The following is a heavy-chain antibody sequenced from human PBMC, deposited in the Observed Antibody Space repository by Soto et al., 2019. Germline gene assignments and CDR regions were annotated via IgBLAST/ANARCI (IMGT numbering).Heavy chain of an antibody. J-gene: IGHJ3*02. V-gene: IGHV1-3*01. D-gene: IGHD3-22*01. CDR2: INAGNGNT. CDR3: ARGEGYYYDSSGDHACDI. CDR1: GYTFTSYA. Sequence: QVQLVQSGAEVKKPGASVKGSCKASGYTFTSYAMHWVRQAPGQRLEWMGWINAGNGNTKYSQKFKGRVTITRDTSARTAYMELSSLRSEDTAVYYCARGEGYYYDSSGDHACDIWGQATMVTVSS.